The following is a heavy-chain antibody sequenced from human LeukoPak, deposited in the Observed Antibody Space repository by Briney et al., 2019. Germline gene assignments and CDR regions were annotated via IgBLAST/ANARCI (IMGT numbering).Heavy chain of an antibody. CDR3: ARDYGYCSSTSCYLNWFDP. J-gene: IGHJ5*02. V-gene: IGHV1-69*06. D-gene: IGHD2-2*01. CDR2: IIPILGTA. CDR1: GGTFSSYA. Sequence: SVKVSCKASGGTFSSYAISWVRQAPGQGLEWMGGIIPILGTANYAQKFQGRVTITADKSTSTAYMELSSLRSEDTAVYYCARDYGYCSSTSCYLNWFDPWGQGTLVTVSS.